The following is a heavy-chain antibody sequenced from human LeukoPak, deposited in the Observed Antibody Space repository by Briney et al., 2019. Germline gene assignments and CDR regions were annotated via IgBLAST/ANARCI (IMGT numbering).Heavy chain of an antibody. CDR2: ISSSSTYI. J-gene: IGHJ4*02. D-gene: IGHD7-27*01. CDR3: ARYSGDALNY. Sequence: GGSLRLSGAASAFTFSSSSMNWVRQAPGKGLEWVSYISSSSTYIYYADSLKGRFTISRDTAKNSLYLQMNSLRAEDTAVYYCARYSGDALNYWGQGTLITVSS. CDR1: AFTFSSSS. V-gene: IGHV3-21*01.